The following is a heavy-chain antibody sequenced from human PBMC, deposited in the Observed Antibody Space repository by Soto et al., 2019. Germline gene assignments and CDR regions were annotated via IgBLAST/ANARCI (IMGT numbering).Heavy chain of an antibody. Sequence: QVQLQESGPGLVKPSQTLSLTCTVSGGSISSGDYYWSWIRQPPGKGLEWIGYIYYSGSTYYNPSLKSRATISVDTSKNQSSLKLSSVTAADTAVYYWAGVGGFGATTIDYWGQGTLVTVSS. D-gene: IGHD3-10*01. J-gene: IGHJ4*02. CDR3: AGVGGFGATTIDY. CDR2: IYYSGST. CDR1: GGSISSGDYY. V-gene: IGHV4-30-4*01.